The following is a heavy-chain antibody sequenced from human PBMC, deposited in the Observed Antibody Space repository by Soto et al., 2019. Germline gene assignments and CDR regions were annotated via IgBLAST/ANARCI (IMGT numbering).Heavy chain of an antibody. V-gene: IGHV3-30*18. CDR1: VFTFSSYG. Sequence: GALRLSCAASVFTFSSYGMHWVRQAPGKGLEWVAVISYDGSNKYYADSVKGRFTISRDDSKNTLYLQMNSLRAEDTAVYYCAKDPGVAGFYYYGMDVWGQGTTVTVSS. CDR3: AKDPGVAGFYYYGMDV. CDR2: ISYDGSNK. J-gene: IGHJ6*02. D-gene: IGHD6-19*01.